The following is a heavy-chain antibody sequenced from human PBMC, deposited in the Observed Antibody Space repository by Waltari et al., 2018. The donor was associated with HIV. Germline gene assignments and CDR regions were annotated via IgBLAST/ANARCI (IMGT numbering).Heavy chain of an antibody. V-gene: IGHV1-2*02. D-gene: IGHD3-10*01. J-gene: IGHJ5*02. CDR2: INPNGGGT. Sequence: QVQLVQSGAEVKKPGASVKVSCKASGYTFTGYYMHWVRRAPGQGVEWMGWINPNGGGTNYAQRFQGRVTMTRDTSISTAYMELSRLRSDDTAVYYCARSYYGSGNWFDPWGQGTLVTVSS. CDR1: GYTFTGYY. CDR3: ARSYYGSGNWFDP.